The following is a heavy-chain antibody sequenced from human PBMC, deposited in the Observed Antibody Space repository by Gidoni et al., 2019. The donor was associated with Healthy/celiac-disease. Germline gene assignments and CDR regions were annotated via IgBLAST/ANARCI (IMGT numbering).Heavy chain of an antibody. CDR1: GYTFPSYG. J-gene: IGHJ4*02. CDR3: ARVRLHRFLHYYDSSGLDY. CDR2: ISAYNGNT. V-gene: IGHV1-18*01. D-gene: IGHD3-22*01. Sequence: QVQLVQSGAEVKKPGASVKVSCKASGYTFPSYGISWVRQAPGQGLEWMGWISAYNGNTNYAQKLQGRVTMTTDTSTSTAYMELRSLRADDTAVYYCARVRLHRFLHYYDSSGLDYWGQGTLVTVSS.